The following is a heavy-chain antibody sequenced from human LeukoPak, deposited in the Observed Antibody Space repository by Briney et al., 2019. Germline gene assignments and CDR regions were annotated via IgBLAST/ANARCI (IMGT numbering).Heavy chain of an antibody. CDR2: GKQDGSDK. V-gene: IGHV3-7*01. J-gene: IGHJ3*02. Sequence: PGGSLRLSCAASGFTFSSYWMSWVRQAPGKGLEWVASGKQDGSDKYSVDSVKGRFTISRDNAKNSLYLQMNSLSAEDTAVYYCARDLAGPPQEAFDIWGQGTMVTVSS. CDR1: GFTFSSYW. CDR3: ARDLAGPPQEAFDI.